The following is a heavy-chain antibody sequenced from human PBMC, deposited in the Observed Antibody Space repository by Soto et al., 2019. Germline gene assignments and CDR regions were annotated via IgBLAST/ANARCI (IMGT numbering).Heavy chain of an antibody. CDR1: GFTFSDYY. CDR2: ISSSSSYT. V-gene: IGHV3-11*05. CDR3: ARARLTSTVTTGY. Sequence: QVQLVESGGGLVKPGGSLRLSCAASGFTFSDYYMSWIRQAPGKGLEWVSYISSSSSYTNYADSVKGRFTISRDNAENSLYLQMNSLRAEDTAVYYCARARLTSTVTTGYWGQGTLVTVSS. D-gene: IGHD4-17*01. J-gene: IGHJ4*02.